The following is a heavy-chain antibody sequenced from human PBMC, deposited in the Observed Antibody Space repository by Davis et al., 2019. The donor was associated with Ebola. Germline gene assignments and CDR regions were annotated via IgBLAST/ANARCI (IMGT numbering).Heavy chain of an antibody. J-gene: IGHJ4*02. CDR2: INPNSGGT. D-gene: IGHD2-15*01. Sequence: AASVTVSCKASGYTFTDYYMHWVRQAPGQGLEWMGRINPNSGGTNYAQKFQGRVTMTRDTSISTAYMEMSRLRSDDTAVYYYAKKPGGVVVAATPAFDYWGQGTLVTVSS. CDR1: GYTFTDYY. CDR3: AKKPGGVVVAATPAFDY. V-gene: IGHV1-2*06.